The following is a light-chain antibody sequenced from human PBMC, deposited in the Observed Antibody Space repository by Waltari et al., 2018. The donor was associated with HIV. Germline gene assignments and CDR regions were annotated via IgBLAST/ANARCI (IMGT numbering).Light chain of an antibody. Sequence: SSELTQDPTLPVALGQTVRITCEEDSLRTNYASWYQQKPGQAPVLVLYGRDKRPSGIPDRFSCSMTGDTAALTITGDQWEDEADYYCNPRDSSGSHVVFGGGTKLTVL. J-gene: IGLJ2*01. CDR1: SLRTNY. CDR2: GRD. V-gene: IGLV3-19*01. CDR3: NPRDSSGSHVV.